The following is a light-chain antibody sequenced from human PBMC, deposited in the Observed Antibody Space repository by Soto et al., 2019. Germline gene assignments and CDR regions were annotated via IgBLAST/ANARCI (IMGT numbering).Light chain of an antibody. Sequence: DIQMTQSPSSLSASVGDRVTITCQATQDISNNLNWYQQKPGKAPKLLIYDAYKLETGVPSSFSGSGSGTDFTFTISSLQPDDIATYYCQQYDYLPWTFG. CDR2: DAY. J-gene: IGKJ1*01. CDR1: QDISNN. V-gene: IGKV1-33*01. CDR3: QQYDYLPWT.